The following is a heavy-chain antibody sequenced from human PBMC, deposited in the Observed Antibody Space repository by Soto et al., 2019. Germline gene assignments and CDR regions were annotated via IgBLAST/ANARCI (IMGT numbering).Heavy chain of an antibody. D-gene: IGHD3-10*01. CDR3: ASSYGSGYRAFDY. CDR2: VNPILSMS. Sequence: QVQLVQSGAEVKRPGSSVKVSCKASGDTFNFYSINWVRQTAGVGLGWVGRVNPILSMSNYAQRFQGRVTMTADKSTSTAYMELRSLRSEDTAIYYCASSYGSGYRAFDYWGQGALVTVSS. V-gene: IGHV1-69*02. CDR1: GDTFNFYS. J-gene: IGHJ4*02.